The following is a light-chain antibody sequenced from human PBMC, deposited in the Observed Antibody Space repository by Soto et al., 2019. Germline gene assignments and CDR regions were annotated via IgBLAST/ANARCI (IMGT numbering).Light chain of an antibody. V-gene: IGLV2-14*01. CDR1: SSDVGGYNY. CDR2: EVN. J-gene: IGLJ3*02. Sequence: QSALTQPASVSGSPGQSITISCTGTSSDVGGYNYVSWYQQIPGKAPKLIIFEVNRRPSGVSDRFSGFKSGNTASLTISGLQTEDEGDFFCCSYAGNGAWVFGGGTKLTVL. CDR3: CSYAGNGAWV.